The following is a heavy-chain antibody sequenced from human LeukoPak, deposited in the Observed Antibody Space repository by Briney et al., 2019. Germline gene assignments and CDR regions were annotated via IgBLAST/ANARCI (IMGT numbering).Heavy chain of an antibody. CDR2: ISYDGSNK. D-gene: IGHD1-26*01. Sequence: GGSLRLSCAASGFTFSSYGMHWVRQAPGKGLEWVAVISYDGSNKYYADSVKGRFTISRDNSKNTLYLQMNSLRAEDTAVYYCAKAFLKVGATPFDYWGQGTLVTVPS. CDR3: AKAFLKVGATPFDY. J-gene: IGHJ4*02. CDR1: GFTFSSYG. V-gene: IGHV3-30*18.